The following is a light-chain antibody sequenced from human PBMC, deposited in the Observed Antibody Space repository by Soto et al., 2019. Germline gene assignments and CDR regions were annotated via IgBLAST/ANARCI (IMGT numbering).Light chain of an antibody. Sequence: QSALTQPPSASGTPGQSLTISCAGSSSNIGSHYVYWYQHLPGTAPKLLIFRDGQRPSGVPDRFSGSKSGNTASLTVSGLQAEDEADYYCSSYAGSNNLVFGGGTKVTVL. CDR1: SSNIGSHY. V-gene: IGLV1-47*01. CDR3: SSYAGSNNLV. J-gene: IGLJ2*01. CDR2: RDG.